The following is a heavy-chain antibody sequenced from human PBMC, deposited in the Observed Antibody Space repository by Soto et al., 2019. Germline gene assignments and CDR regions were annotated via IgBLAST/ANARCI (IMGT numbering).Heavy chain of an antibody. Sequence: GGSLRLSCVASGITFSTYEVNWVRQAPGKGLEWVSYISSSGRTKYYADSVKGRFTISRDDAKNSVYLQMNSLRAEDAALYYCTRELISAYYFDYWGQGTLVTVSS. CDR1: GITFSTYE. V-gene: IGHV3-48*03. D-gene: IGHD3-10*01. J-gene: IGHJ4*01. CDR3: TRELISAYYFDY. CDR2: ISSSGRTK.